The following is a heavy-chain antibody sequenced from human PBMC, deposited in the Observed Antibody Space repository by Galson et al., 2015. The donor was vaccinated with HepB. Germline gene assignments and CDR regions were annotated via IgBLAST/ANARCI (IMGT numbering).Heavy chain of an antibody. CDR3: AKEVGAPPHFDY. D-gene: IGHD1-26*01. J-gene: IGHJ4*02. Sequence: SLRLSCAASGFTFSSYGMHWVRQAPGKGLEWVAVISYDGSNKYYADSVKGRFTISRDNSKNTLYLQMNSLRAEDTAVYYCAKEVGAPPHFDYWGQGTLVTVSS. CDR1: GFTFSSYG. CDR2: ISYDGSNK. V-gene: IGHV3-30*18.